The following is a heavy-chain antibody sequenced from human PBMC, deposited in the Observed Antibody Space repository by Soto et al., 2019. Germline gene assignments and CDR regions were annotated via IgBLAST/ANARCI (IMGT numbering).Heavy chain of an antibody. J-gene: IGHJ5*02. V-gene: IGHV1-69*12. D-gene: IGHD5-12*01. CDR3: ARARRIVATISDWFDP. Sequence: QVQLVQSGAEVKKPGSSVKVSCKASGGTFSSYAISWVRQAPGQGLEWMGGITPIFGTANYAQKFQGRVTITADESTSTAYMELSSLRSEDTAVYYCARARRIVATISDWFDPWGQGTLVTVSS. CDR1: GGTFSSYA. CDR2: ITPIFGTA.